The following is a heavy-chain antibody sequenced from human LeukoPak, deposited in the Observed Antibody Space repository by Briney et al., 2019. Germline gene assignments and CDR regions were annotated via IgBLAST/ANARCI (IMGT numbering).Heavy chain of an antibody. CDR1: GGSLSGYY. V-gene: IGHV4-34*01. J-gene: IGHJ4*02. D-gene: IGHD6-13*01. CDR2: INHSGTT. Sequence: SETLSLTCAVYGGSLSGYYWSWIRQPPGKGLEWIGEINHSGTTNYNPSLKSRVTISVDTSKSQFSLKLSSVTAADTAVYYCARGDRYSSSWPFDFWGQGTLVTVSS. CDR3: ARGDRYSSSWPFDF.